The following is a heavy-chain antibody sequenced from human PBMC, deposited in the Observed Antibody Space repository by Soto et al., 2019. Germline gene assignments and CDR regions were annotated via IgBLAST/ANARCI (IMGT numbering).Heavy chain of an antibody. CDR2: ITPFFGTA. D-gene: IGHD6-19*01. V-gene: IGHV1-69*12. CDR1: GGTFSNYA. CDR3: AQTRGSAVAGPGRYDL. J-gene: IGHJ2*01. Sequence: QVQLVQSGAEVKKPGSSVKVSCQASGGTFSNYAISWVRQAPGQGLEWMGGITPFFGTANYAQKFQGRVTITADESMSTAYMERSRLRSEDTAVYYCAQTRGSAVAGPGRYDLWGRGTLVTVSS.